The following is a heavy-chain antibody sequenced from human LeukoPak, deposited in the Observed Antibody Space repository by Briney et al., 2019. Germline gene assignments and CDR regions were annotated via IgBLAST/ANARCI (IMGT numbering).Heavy chain of an antibody. CDR2: ISDSGGRT. J-gene: IGHJ4*02. CDR1: GITLSNYG. CDR3: AKRGVVIRVILVGFHKEAYYFDS. D-gene: IGHD3-22*01. V-gene: IGHV3-23*01. Sequence: GGSLRLSCAVSGITLSNYGMSWVRQAPGKGLEWVAGISDSGGRTNYADSVKGRFTISRDNPKNTLYLQMNSLRTEDTAVYFCAKRGVVIRVILVGFHKEAYYFDSWGQGVLVTVSS.